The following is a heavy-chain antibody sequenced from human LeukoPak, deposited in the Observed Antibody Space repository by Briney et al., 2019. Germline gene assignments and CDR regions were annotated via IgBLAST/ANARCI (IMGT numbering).Heavy chain of an antibody. CDR1: GFTFSSYA. J-gene: IGHJ4*02. CDR3: AKDRPPLSSGPTGY. CDR2: ISGSGGST. Sequence: GGSLRLSCAASGFTFSSYAMSWVRQAPGKGLEWVSAISGSGGSTHYADSVKGRFTISRDNSKNTLYLQMNSLRAEDTAVYYCAKDRPPLSSGPTGYWGQGTLVTVSS. V-gene: IGHV3-23*01. D-gene: IGHD3-22*01.